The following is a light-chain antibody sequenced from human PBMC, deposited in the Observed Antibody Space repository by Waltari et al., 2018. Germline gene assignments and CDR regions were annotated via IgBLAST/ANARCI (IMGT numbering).Light chain of an antibody. J-gene: IGKJ2*01. CDR1: QRVSTN. Sequence: SCRASQRVSTNLAWYQQKPGQAPRLLIYAASTRATGIPVRFSGSGSGTEFTLTIGSLQSEDFAVYYCQQYNIWPQTFGQGTKLEIK. CDR3: QQYNIWPQT. CDR2: AAS. V-gene: IGKV3-15*01.